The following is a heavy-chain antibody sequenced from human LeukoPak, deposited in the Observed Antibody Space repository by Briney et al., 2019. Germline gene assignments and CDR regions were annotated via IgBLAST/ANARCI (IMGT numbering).Heavy chain of an antibody. CDR2: IIPIFGTA. CDR1: GGTFSSYA. V-gene: IGHV1-69*13. J-gene: IGHJ6*02. Sequence: SVKVSCKASGGTFSSYAISWVRQAPGQGLEWMGGIIPIFGTANYAQKFQGRVTITADESTSAAYMELSSLRSEDTAVYYCARRYQDYRNRYYGMDVWGQGTTVTVSS. CDR3: ARRYQDYRNRYYGMDV. D-gene: IGHD4-11*01.